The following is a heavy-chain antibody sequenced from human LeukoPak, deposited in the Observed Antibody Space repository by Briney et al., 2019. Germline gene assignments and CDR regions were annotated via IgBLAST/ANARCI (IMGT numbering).Heavy chain of an antibody. J-gene: IGHJ4*02. V-gene: IGHV1-24*01. CDR2: FDPEDGET. Sequence: ASVKVSCTVSGYTLTELSMHWVRQAPGKGLEWMGGFDPEDGETIYAQKFQGRVTMTEDTSTDTAYMELSSLRSGDTAVYYCATGKGDFWSGYYDYWGQGTLVTVSS. D-gene: IGHD3-3*01. CDR1: GYTLTELS. CDR3: ATGKGDFWSGYYDY.